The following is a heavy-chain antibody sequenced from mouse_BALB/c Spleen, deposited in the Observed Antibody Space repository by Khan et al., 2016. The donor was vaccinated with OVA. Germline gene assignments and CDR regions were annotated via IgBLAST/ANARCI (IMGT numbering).Heavy chain of an antibody. J-gene: IGHJ2*01. D-gene: IGHD1-2*01. CDR2: ISYSGST. CDR1: GYSITSGYG. V-gene: IGHV3-2*02. CDR3: ARTARIKY. Sequence: EVKLLESGPGLVKPSQSLSLTCTVTGYSITSGYGWNWIRQFPGNKLEWMGYISYSGSTNSHPSLKSRISFTRAPSKNQFFLHWNSVTTEDTATYYCARTARIKYWGQGTTLTVSS.